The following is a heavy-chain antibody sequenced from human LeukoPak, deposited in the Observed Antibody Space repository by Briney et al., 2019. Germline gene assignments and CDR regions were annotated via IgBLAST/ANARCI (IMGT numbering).Heavy chain of an antibody. CDR2: INPSGGST. Sequence: ASVKVSCKASGYTFTSYYMHWVRQAPGQGLEWMGIINPSGGSTSYAQKFQGRVTITTDESTSTAYMELSSLRSEDTAVYYCARGRKTKGDGPSPLDYWGQGTLVTVSS. CDR3: ARGRKTKGDGPSPLDY. V-gene: IGHV1-46*01. CDR1: GYTFTSYY. D-gene: IGHD3-16*01. J-gene: IGHJ4*02.